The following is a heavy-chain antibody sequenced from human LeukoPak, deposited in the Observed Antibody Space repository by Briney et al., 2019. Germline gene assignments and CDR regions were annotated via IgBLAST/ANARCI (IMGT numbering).Heavy chain of an antibody. Sequence: GASVKVSCKTSGYTFTSYGISWVRQAPGQGLEWMGWISAYNGDTNYPQKLQGRVTMTTDTSTSTAYMELRSLRSDDTAVYYCARDPSARPRMSYGDWAFDIWGQGTMVTVSS. CDR1: GYTFTSYG. V-gene: IGHV1-18*01. CDR2: ISAYNGDT. CDR3: ARDPSARPRMSYGDWAFDI. D-gene: IGHD6-6*01. J-gene: IGHJ3*02.